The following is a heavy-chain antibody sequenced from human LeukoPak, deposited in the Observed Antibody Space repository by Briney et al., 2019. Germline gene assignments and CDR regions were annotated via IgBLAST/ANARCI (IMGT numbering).Heavy chain of an antibody. CDR1: GFTFSSCP. J-gene: IGHJ4*02. Sequence: PGGSLRLSCAASGFTFSSCPMNWVRQTPGKGLEWVSSISSSGGSTSYADSVKGRFTISRDNSKNTLYLQMNGLRAEDTAVYYCAKRPLGYCSGDSCYFDYWGQGTQVTVSS. CDR3: AKRPLGYCSGDSCYFDY. CDR2: ISSSGGST. V-gene: IGHV3-23*01. D-gene: IGHD2-15*01.